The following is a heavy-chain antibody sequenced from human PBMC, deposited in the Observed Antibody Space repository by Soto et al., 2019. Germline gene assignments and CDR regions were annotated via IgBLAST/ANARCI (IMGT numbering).Heavy chain of an antibody. Sequence: EVQLLESGGGLVQPGGSLRLSCAASGFTFSSYAMSWVRQAPGKGLEWVSAISGSGGSTYYADSVKGRFTISRDNSKNTLYLQMNSLRAEDTAVYYCAKSIYYGDNGGGYFDLWGRGTLVTVSS. CDR1: GFTFSSYA. J-gene: IGHJ2*01. CDR3: AKSIYYGDNGGGYFDL. V-gene: IGHV3-23*01. D-gene: IGHD4-17*01. CDR2: ISGSGGST.